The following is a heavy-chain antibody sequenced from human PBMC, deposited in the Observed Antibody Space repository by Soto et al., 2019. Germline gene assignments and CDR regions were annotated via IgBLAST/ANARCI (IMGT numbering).Heavy chain of an antibody. Sequence: GGSLRLSCAASGFTFSDYYMSWIRQAPGKGLEWVSYISSSSSYTNYADSVKGRFTISRDNAKNSLYLQMNSLRAEDTAVYYCARDHYGPGWFGPWGQGTLVTVSS. V-gene: IGHV3-11*05. CDR2: ISSSSSYT. D-gene: IGHD3-10*01. CDR3: ARDHYGPGWFGP. CDR1: GFTFSDYY. J-gene: IGHJ5*02.